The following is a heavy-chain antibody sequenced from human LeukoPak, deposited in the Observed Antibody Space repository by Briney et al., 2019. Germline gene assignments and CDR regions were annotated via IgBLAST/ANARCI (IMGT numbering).Heavy chain of an antibody. CDR3: AREAAESGMDI. J-gene: IGHJ6*02. CDR1: AFTFSSYA. V-gene: IGHV3-30*04. Sequence: GVSLRLSCAASAFTFSSYAMHWVRQAPGKGLEWRSIISYDGNKNNYADSVKGRFTIYRYNSRNTLYLQMRSVGDEDTGVYNCAREAAESGMDIWGQGTPVTVSS. CDR2: ISYDGNKN.